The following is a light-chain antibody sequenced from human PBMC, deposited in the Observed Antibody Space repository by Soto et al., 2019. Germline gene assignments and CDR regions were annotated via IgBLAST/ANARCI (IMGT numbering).Light chain of an antibody. CDR2: EVS. V-gene: IGLV2-8*01. Sequence: QSALTQPPSASGSPGHSVTISCTGSSSDVGGYNYVSWYQQHPGKAPKLMIYEVSKRPSGVPVRFSGSKSGNTASLTVSGLQAEDEADYYCSSYAGSNMGVFGTGTKVTVL. CDR1: SSDVGGYNY. CDR3: SSYAGSNMGV. J-gene: IGLJ1*01.